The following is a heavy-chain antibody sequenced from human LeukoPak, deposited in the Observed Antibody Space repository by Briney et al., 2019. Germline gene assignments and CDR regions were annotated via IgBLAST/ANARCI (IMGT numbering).Heavy chain of an antibody. V-gene: IGHV1-2*02. CDR1: GYTFTGYY. D-gene: IGHD6-6*01. J-gene: IGHJ4*02. CDR3: AFFEYSSSSSHY. Sequence: ASVKVSCKASGYTFTGYYMHWVRQAPGQGLEWMGWINPNSGGTKYAQKFHGRVTMTTDTSISTAYMELSRLRSDDTAVYYCAFFEYSSSSSHYWGQGTLVTVSS. CDR2: INPNSGGT.